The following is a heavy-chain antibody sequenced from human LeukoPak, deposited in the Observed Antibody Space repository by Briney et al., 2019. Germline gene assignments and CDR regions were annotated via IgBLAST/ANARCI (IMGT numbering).Heavy chain of an antibody. Sequence: PGGSLRLSCAASGFTFSSYAMSWVRQAPGKGLEWVSAISGSGGSTYYADSVKGRFTISRDNSKNTLCLQMNSLRAEDTAVYYCAKDPGLSYSSSWYLWGKGTTVTVSS. CDR2: ISGSGGST. CDR3: AKDPGLSYSSSWYL. J-gene: IGHJ6*04. CDR1: GFTFSSYA. V-gene: IGHV3-23*01. D-gene: IGHD6-13*01.